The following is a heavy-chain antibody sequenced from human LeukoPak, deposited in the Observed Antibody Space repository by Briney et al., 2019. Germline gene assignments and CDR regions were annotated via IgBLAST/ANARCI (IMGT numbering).Heavy chain of an antibody. CDR1: GFTFSSYA. Sequence: GGSLRLSCAASGFTFSSYAMGWVRQAPGKGLECVSAISGSGASTYYAGSVKGRFTISRDNSKNSLYLQMNSLRAEDTAVYYCARDWTPGYCSGGSCFDAFDIWGQGTMVTVSS. V-gene: IGHV3-23*01. CDR2: ISGSGAST. CDR3: ARDWTPGYCSGGSCFDAFDI. J-gene: IGHJ3*02. D-gene: IGHD2-15*01.